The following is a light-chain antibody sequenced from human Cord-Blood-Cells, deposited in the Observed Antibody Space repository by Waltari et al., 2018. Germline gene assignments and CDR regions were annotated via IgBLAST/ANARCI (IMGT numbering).Light chain of an antibody. V-gene: IGLV2-11*01. CDR2: DVS. J-gene: IGLJ1*01. CDR1: SSDVGGYNY. Sequence: SGSPGQSVTISCTGTSSDVGGYNYVSWYQQHPGKAPKLMIYDVSKRPSGVPDRFSGSKSGNTASLTISGLQAEDEADYYCCSYAGSYTFYVFGTGTKVTVL. CDR3: CSYAGSYTFYV.